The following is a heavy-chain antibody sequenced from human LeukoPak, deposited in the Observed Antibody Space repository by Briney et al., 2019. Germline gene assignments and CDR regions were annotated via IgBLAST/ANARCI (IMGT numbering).Heavy chain of an antibody. Sequence: ASVKVSCKASGYTFTSYDINWVRQATGQGLEWMGWMNPNSGNTGYAQKFQGRVTITRNTSISTAYMELSSLRSEDTAVYYCARVRDTTSWGYGFDVWGQGTTVTVSS. CDR1: GYTFTSYD. J-gene: IGHJ6*02. V-gene: IGHV1-8*03. CDR2: MNPNSGNT. CDR3: ARVRDTTSWGYGFDV. D-gene: IGHD6-13*01.